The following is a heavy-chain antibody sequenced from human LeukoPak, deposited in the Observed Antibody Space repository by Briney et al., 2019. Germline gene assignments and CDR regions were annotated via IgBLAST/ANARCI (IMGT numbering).Heavy chain of an antibody. J-gene: IGHJ4*02. V-gene: IGHV4-38-2*01. CDR1: GYSISSGYY. CDR2: IYRDGTT. CDR3: AGFFARGGSFGY. Sequence: SETLSLTCAVGGYSISSGYYWGWVRQPPGKGLEWIGSIYRDGTTFHNPSLKSRVTISVDTSKNQFSLKLSPVTAADTAVYFCAGFFARGGSFGYWGQGTLVTVSS. D-gene: IGHD3-16*01.